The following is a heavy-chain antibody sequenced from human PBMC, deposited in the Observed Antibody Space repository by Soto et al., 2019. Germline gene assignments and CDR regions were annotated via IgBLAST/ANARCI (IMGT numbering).Heavy chain of an antibody. D-gene: IGHD2-15*01. CDR1: GGTFSSYT. J-gene: IGHJ5*02. CDR2: IIPILGIA. V-gene: IGHV1-69*04. CDR3: ARDLGYCSGGSCHNWFDP. Sequence: GASVKVSCKASGGTFSSYTISWVRQAPGQGLEWMGRIIPILGIANYAQKFQGGVTITADKSTSTAYMELSSLRSVDTAVYYCARDLGYCSGGSCHNWFDPWGQGTLVTVSS.